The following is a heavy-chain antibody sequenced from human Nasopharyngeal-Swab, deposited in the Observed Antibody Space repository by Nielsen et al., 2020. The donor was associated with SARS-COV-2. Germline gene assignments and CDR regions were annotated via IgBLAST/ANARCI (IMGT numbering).Heavy chain of an antibody. CDR3: ARGGIAARPDYFDY. V-gene: IGHV4-34*01. D-gene: IGHD6-6*01. J-gene: IGHJ4*02. Sequence: SATLSLTCAVSGGSFSGYYWSWIRQPPGKGLEWIGEINHSGSTNYNPSLKSRVTISVDTSKNQFSLKLSSVTAADTAVYYCARGGIAARPDYFDYWGQGTLVTVSS. CDR2: INHSGST. CDR1: GGSFSGYY.